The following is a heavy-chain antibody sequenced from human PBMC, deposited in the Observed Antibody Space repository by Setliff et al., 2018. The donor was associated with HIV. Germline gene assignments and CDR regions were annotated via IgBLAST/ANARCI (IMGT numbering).Heavy chain of an antibody. J-gene: IGHJ3*02. CDR3: ARHWYSSSWYHVFDI. Sequence: SETLSLTCTVSGGSISSYYWSWIRQPPGKGLEWIGYIYYSGTTNYNPSLKSRVTISVDTSKNQFSLKLSSVTAADTAVYNCARHWYSSSWYHVFDIWGQGTMVTVSS. CDR1: GGSISSYY. D-gene: IGHD6-13*01. CDR2: IYYSGTT. V-gene: IGHV4-59*08.